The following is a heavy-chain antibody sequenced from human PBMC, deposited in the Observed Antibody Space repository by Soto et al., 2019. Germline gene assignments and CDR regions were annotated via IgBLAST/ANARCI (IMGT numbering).Heavy chain of an antibody. J-gene: IGHJ6*02. V-gene: IGHV3-7*01. Sequence: GGSLRLSCAASGFTPSSYWMNWVRQAPGKGLEWAANIKQDGSEKYYVDSVKGRFIISRDNAKKALYLQMNSLRAEDTAVYYCARDADASGWYHYGMDVWGQGTMVTVSS. CDR3: ARDADASGWYHYGMDV. CDR1: GFTPSSYW. CDR2: IKQDGSEK. D-gene: IGHD6-19*01.